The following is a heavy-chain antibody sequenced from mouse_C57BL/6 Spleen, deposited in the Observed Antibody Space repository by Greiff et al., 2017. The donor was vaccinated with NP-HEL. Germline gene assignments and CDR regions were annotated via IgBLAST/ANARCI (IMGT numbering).Heavy chain of an antibody. V-gene: IGHV1-53*01. Sequence: QVQLQQPGTELVKPGASVKLSCKASGYTFTSYWMHWVKQRPGQGLGWIGNINPSNGGTNYNEKFKSKATLTVDKSSSTAYMQLSSLTSEDSAVYYCARDDYGVGVFDYWSQGTTLTVSS. CDR3: ARDDYGVGVFDY. D-gene: IGHD2-4*01. CDR1: GYTFTSYW. CDR2: INPSNGGT. J-gene: IGHJ2*01.